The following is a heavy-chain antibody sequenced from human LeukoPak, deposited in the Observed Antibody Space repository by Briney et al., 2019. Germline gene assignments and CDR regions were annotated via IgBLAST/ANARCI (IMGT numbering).Heavy chain of an antibody. J-gene: IGHJ5*02. D-gene: IGHD3-3*01. CDR1: GGSFSGYY. CDR3: ARGGSRHDFWSGYYSSWFDP. Sequence: SETLSLTCAVYGGSFSGYYWSWIRQPPGKGLEWIGEIKHSGSTNYNPSLKSRVTISVDTSKNQFSLKLSSVTAADTAVYYCARGGSRHDFWSGYYSSWFDPWGQGTLVTVSS. CDR2: IKHSGST. V-gene: IGHV4-34*01.